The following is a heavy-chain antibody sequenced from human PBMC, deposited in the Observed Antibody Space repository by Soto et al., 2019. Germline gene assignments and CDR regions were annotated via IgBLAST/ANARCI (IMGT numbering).Heavy chain of an antibody. CDR1: GFTFSGSA. CDR2: IRSKANSYAT. CDR3: TNPQLYYGMDV. Sequence: EVQLVESGGGLVQPGGSLKLSCAASGFTFSGSAMHWVRQASGKGLEWVGRIRSKANSYATAYAASVKGRFTISRDDSENTAYLQMNSLKTEDTAVYYCTNPQLYYGMDVSGQGTTVTVSS. J-gene: IGHJ6*02. V-gene: IGHV3-73*02. D-gene: IGHD5-18*01.